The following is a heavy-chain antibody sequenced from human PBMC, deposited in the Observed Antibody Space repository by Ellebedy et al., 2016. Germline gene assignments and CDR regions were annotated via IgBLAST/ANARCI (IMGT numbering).Heavy chain of an antibody. CDR1: GFTFSSYA. CDR2: ISGSGGST. CDR3: ARAVNDGDYYFDY. D-gene: IGHD4-17*01. J-gene: IGHJ4*02. V-gene: IGHV3-23*01. Sequence: GGSLRLSCAASGFTFSSYAMSWVRQAPGKGLEWVSAISGSGGSTYYADSVKGRFTISRDNSKNTLYLQMNSLRAEDTAVYYCARAVNDGDYYFDYWGQGTLVTVSS.